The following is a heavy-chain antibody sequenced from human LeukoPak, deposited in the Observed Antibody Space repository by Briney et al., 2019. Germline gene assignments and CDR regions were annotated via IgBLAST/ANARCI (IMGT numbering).Heavy chain of an antibody. CDR2: IIPIFGTA. Sequence: GASVKVSCKASGDTFSSYAISWVRQAPGQGLEWMGGIIPIFGTANYAQKFQGRVTITADESTSTAYMELSSLRSEDTAVYYCARTMVRGVIEGNYYFDYWGQGTLVTVSS. V-gene: IGHV1-69*13. J-gene: IGHJ4*02. CDR3: ARTMVRGVIEGNYYFDY. CDR1: GDTFSSYA. D-gene: IGHD3-10*01.